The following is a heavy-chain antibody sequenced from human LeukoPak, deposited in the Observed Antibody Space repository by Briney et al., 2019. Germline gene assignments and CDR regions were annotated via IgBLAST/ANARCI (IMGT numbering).Heavy chain of an antibody. CDR2: IYPGDSDT. CDR1: GSRFTSYW. Sequence: GESLKISCKGSGSRFTSYWIGWVRQMPGKGLEWMGIIYPGDSDTRYSPSFQGQVTISADKSISTAYLQWSSLKASDTAMYYCARQYCSGGSCYLDFDYWGQGTLVTVSS. CDR3: ARQYCSGGSCYLDFDY. V-gene: IGHV5-51*01. D-gene: IGHD2-15*01. J-gene: IGHJ4*02.